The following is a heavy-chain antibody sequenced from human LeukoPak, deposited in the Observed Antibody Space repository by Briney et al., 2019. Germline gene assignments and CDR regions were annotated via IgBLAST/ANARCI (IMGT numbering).Heavy chain of an antibody. CDR1: GFTFSGSA. V-gene: IGHV3-73*01. J-gene: IGHJ5*02. CDR3: TSLGSSRPKLKNWFDP. Sequence: PGGSLRLSCAASGFTFSGSAMHWVRQASGKGLEWVGRIRSKANSYATAYAASVKGRFTISRDDSKNTAYLQMNSLKTEDTAVYYCTSLGSSRPKLKNWFDPWGQGTLVTVSS. CDR2: IRSKANSYAT. D-gene: IGHD6-13*01.